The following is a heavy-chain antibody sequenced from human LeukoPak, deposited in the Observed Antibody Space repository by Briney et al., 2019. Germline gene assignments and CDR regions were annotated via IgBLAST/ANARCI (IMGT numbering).Heavy chain of an antibody. CDR2: IIPILGIA. V-gene: IGHV1-69*04. CDR3: ARDRVQLWSTGYFDL. J-gene: IGHJ2*01. Sequence: SVKVSCKVSGGTFNSYTFTWVRQAPGQGLEWMGRIIPILGIANYAQKFQGRVTITADKSTSTAYMELSSLRSEDTAVYYCARDRVQLWSTGYFDLWGRGTLVTVSS. D-gene: IGHD5-18*01. CDR1: GGTFNSYT.